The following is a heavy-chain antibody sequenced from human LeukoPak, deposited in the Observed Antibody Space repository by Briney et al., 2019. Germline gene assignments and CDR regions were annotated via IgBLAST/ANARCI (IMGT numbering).Heavy chain of an antibody. CDR2: ISGSGGST. D-gene: IGHD3-16*02. Sequence: TGGSLRLSCAASGFTFSSYAMSWVRQAPGKGLEWVSAISGSGGSTYYADSVKGRFTISRDNSKNTLYLQMNSLRAEDTAVYYCAKGTLTFGGVIVIGSHFDYWGQGTLVTVSS. CDR1: GFTFSSYA. CDR3: AKGTLTFGGVIVIGSHFDY. J-gene: IGHJ4*02. V-gene: IGHV3-23*01.